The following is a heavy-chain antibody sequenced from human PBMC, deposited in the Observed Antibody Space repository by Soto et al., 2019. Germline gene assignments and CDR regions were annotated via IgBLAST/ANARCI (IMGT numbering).Heavy chain of an antibody. D-gene: IGHD1-26*01. CDR1: GFTFSSYA. CDR2: TSDDESRK. CDR3: ARGAGSGSFLIDY. Sequence: QVQLVESGGGVVQPGRSLRLSCAASGFTFSSYAMHWVRQAPGKGLEWMAITSDDESRKYYADSVRGRFTISRDNSKNTLYLQMNSLRDEDMALFYCARGAGSGSFLIDYWGQGTLVTVSS. V-gene: IGHV3-30*04. J-gene: IGHJ4*02.